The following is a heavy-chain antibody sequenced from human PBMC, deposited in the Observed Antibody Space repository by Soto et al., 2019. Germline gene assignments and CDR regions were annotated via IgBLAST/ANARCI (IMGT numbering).Heavy chain of an antibody. V-gene: IGHV4-30-4*01. J-gene: IGHJ5*02. CDR2: IFYTGST. CDR1: GDSISSGDHS. CDR3: AIGSGSLVRVLIDP. D-gene: IGHD3-10*01. Sequence: QVQLQESGPGLGKASQTLSPTCTVSGDSISSGDHSWSWIRHAPGKGLEWIGYIFYTGSTNSSPSLRNRGSISVDTSNNRFFLKLSSVTAADTAVYYCAIGSGSLVRVLIDPWGQGTLVTVSS.